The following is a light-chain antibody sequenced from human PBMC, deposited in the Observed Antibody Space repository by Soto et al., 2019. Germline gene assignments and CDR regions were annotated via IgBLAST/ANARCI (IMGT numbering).Light chain of an antibody. CDR3: CSFTSLSPVV. Sequence: QAVVTQPASVSGSPGQSITISCTGLSSDVGNYNLVSWYQHHPGKAPKLMVYEGSERPSGVSNRFSGSKSGNTASLTISGLQSEDEADYYCCSFTSLSPVVFGGGTKLTVL. CDR2: EGS. J-gene: IGLJ2*01. V-gene: IGLV2-23*01. CDR1: SSDVGNYNL.